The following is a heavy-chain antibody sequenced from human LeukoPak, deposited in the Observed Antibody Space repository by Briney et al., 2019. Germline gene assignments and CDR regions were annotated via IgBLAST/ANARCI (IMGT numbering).Heavy chain of an antibody. CDR2: IYYSGST. CDR3: ARGVAVAGHTYFDY. D-gene: IGHD6-19*01. J-gene: IGHJ4*02. CDR1: GGSISSYY. Sequence: SSENLSLTCTVSGGSISSYYWSRIRQPPGKGLEWIGYIYYSGSTNYNPSLKSRVTISVDTSKNQFSLKLSSVTAADTAVYYCARGVAVAGHTYFDYWGQGTLVTVSS. V-gene: IGHV4-59*01.